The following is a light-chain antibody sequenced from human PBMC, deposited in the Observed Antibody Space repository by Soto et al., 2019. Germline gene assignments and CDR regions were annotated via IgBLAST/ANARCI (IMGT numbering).Light chain of an antibody. CDR2: GNS. J-gene: IGLJ2*01. V-gene: IGLV1-40*01. Sequence: QSVLTQPPSVSGAPGQRVTISCTGSSSNIGAGYDVHWYQQLPGTAPKLLIYGNSNRPSGVPDRFSGSKSGTSASLAITGLQVEDEADYYCQSFDRSRSRVFGGGTKVTVL. CDR3: QSFDRSRSRV. CDR1: SSNIGAGYD.